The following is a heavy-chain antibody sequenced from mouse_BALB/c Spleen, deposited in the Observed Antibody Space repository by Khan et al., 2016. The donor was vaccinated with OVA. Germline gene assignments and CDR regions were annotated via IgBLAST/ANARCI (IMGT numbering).Heavy chain of an antibody. CDR2: IYPSDSYT. CDR3: TRSDDGYWYFDV. D-gene: IGHD2-3*01. Sequence: QVQLQQPGAELVRPGASVKLSCKASGYTFTSYWINWVKQRPGQGLEWIGNIYPSDSYTNYNQKFKDKATLTVDKSSSTAYMQLSSPTSEDSAVYYCTRSDDGYWYFDVWGAGTTVTVSS. CDR1: GYTFTSYW. J-gene: IGHJ1*01. V-gene: IGHV1-69*02.